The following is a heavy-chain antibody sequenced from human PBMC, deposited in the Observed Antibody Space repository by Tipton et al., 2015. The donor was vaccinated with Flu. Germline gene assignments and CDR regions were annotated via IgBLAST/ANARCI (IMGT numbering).Heavy chain of an antibody. Sequence: TLSLTCTVSGGSISSYYWSWIRQPPGKGLEWIGYIYYSGSTNYNPSLKSRVTISVDTSKNQFSLKLSSVTAADTAVYYCARLPGIAAAGTYYYYYYGMDVWGQGTTVTVSS. CDR2: IYYSGST. V-gene: IGHV4-59*08. J-gene: IGHJ6*02. CDR3: ARLPGIAAAGTYYYYYYGMDV. CDR1: GGSISSYY. D-gene: IGHD6-13*01.